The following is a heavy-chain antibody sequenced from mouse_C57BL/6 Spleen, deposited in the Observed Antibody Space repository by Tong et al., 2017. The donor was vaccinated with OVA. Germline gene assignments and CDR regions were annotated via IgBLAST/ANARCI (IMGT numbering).Heavy chain of an antibody. D-gene: IGHD2-14*01. CDR2: ISYDGSN. V-gene: IGHV3-6*02. CDR1: GYSITSGYY. Sequence: EVQLQESGPGLVKPSQSLSLTCSVTGYSITSGYYCNWIRQFPGNKLEWIVYISYDGSNNYNPSLKNRISITRDTSKNQFFLKLNSVTTEDTATYYCARGGAYYRFWFAYWGQGTLVTVSA. CDR3: ARGGAYYRFWFAY. J-gene: IGHJ3*01.